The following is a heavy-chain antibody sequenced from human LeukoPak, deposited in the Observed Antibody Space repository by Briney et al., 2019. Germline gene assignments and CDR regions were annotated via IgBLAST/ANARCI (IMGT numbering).Heavy chain of an antibody. CDR1: GFTFSSYA. D-gene: IGHD2-21*01. CDR2: ISGSGGST. Sequence: GGSLRLSCAASGFTFSSYAMSWGRQAPGKGLEWVSAISGSGGSTYYADSVKGRFTISRDNSKNTLYLQMNSLRAEDTAVYYCAKFLPTHIVVANYYFDYWGQGTLVTVSS. J-gene: IGHJ4*02. CDR3: AKFLPTHIVVANYYFDY. V-gene: IGHV3-23*01.